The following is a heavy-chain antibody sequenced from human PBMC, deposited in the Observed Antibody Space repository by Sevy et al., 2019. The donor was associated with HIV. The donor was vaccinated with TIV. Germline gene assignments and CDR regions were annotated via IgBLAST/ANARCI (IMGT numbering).Heavy chain of an antibody. CDR2: ISYDGSNK. CDR1: GFTFSSYA. D-gene: IGHD6-19*01. J-gene: IGHJ4*02. CDR3: ARDNEQWLVKGGFDY. V-gene: IGHV3-30*04. Sequence: GGSLRLSCAASGFTFSSYAMHWVRQAPGKGLEWVAVISYDGSNKYYADSVKGRFTISRDNSKNTLYLQMNSLRAEDTAVYYCARDNEQWLVKGGFDYWGQGTLVTVSS.